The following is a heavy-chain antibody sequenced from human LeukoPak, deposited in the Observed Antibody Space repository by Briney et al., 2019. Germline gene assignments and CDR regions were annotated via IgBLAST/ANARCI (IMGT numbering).Heavy chain of an antibody. CDR3: ARDRAVATIGGVDY. J-gene: IGHJ4*02. D-gene: IGHD5-12*01. Sequence: ASVKVSCKASGYTFTGYYMHWVRQAPGQGLEWMGWINPNSGGTNYAQKFKVRVTMTRDTSISAAYMELTRLRSDDTAVYYCARDRAVATIGGVDYWGQGTLVTVSS. V-gene: IGHV1-2*02. CDR2: INPNSGGT. CDR1: GYTFTGYY.